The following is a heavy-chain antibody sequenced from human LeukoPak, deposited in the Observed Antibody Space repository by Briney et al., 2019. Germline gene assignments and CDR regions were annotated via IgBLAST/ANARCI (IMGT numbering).Heavy chain of an antibody. CDR2: IYHSGST. CDR1: GGSISSGDYY. J-gene: IGHJ4*02. D-gene: IGHD1-26*01. V-gene: IGHV4-30-2*01. Sequence: SQTLSLTCTVSGGSISSGDYYWSWIRQPPGKGLEWIGYIYHSGSTSHNPSLQSRVSISVDRSKNQFSLNLSSVTAADTAVYYCARGSGSQFDYWGQGTLVTVSS. CDR3: ARGSGSQFDY.